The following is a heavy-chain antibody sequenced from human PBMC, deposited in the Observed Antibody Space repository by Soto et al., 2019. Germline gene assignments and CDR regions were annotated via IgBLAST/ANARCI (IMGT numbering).Heavy chain of an antibody. Sequence: ASVKVSCKASGYTFTSYDINWVRQATGQGLEWMGWMNPNSGNTGYAQKIQGRVTMTRNTSISTAYMGLSSLRSEDTAVYFCARAVCSSTSCYVWEAFDIWGQGTMVTVSS. CDR3: ARAVCSSTSCYVWEAFDI. CDR1: GYTFTSYD. CDR2: MNPNSGNT. V-gene: IGHV1-8*01. J-gene: IGHJ3*02. D-gene: IGHD2-2*01.